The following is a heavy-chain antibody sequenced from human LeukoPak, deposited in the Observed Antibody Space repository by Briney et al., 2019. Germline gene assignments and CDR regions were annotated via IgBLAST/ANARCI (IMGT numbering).Heavy chain of an antibody. CDR3: AVYYDILTGYSGNDAFDI. Sequence: GGSLRLSCAASGFTFSSYWMTWVRQAPGKGLECVATIKQDGSEKYYVDSVKGRFTISRDNAKNSLYLQMNSLRAEDTAVYYCAVYYDILTGYSGNDAFDIWGQGTMVTVSS. J-gene: IGHJ3*02. CDR2: IKQDGSEK. V-gene: IGHV3-7*01. D-gene: IGHD3-9*01. CDR1: GFTFSSYW.